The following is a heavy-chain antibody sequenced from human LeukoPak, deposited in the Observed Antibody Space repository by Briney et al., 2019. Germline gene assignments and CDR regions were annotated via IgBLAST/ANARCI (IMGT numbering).Heavy chain of an antibody. CDR1: GGSISSYY. D-gene: IGHD5-24*01. V-gene: IGHV4-59*08. Sequence: PSETLSLTCTVSGGSISSYYWSWIRQPPGKGLEWIGYIYYGGSTNYNPSLKSRVTISVDTSKNQFSLKLSSVTAADTAVYYCAAPRDGYNLGYWGRGTLVTVSS. CDR2: IYYGGST. J-gene: IGHJ4*02. CDR3: AAPRDGYNLGY.